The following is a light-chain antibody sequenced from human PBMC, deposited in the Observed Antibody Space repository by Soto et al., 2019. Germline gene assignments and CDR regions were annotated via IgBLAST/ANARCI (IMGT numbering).Light chain of an antibody. V-gene: IGLV1-44*01. J-gene: IGLJ1*01. Sequence: QSVLTQPPSASGTPGQRVSISCSGSSSNIGSHPVNWYQQLPGTAPKLLLYGDNQRPSGVPDRFSGSKSGTSASLAISELQSEDEAHYYCASWDNSLNGLYVFGTGTKVTVL. CDR3: ASWDNSLNGLYV. CDR1: SSNIGSHP. CDR2: GDN.